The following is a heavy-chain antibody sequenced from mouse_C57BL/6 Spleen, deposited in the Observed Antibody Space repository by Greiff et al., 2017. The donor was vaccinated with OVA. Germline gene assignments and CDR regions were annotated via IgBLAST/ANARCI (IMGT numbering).Heavy chain of an antibody. CDR3: ARRDYSNYEFDY. CDR1: GYTFTSYW. D-gene: IGHD2-5*01. V-gene: IGHV1-52*01. J-gene: IGHJ2*01. CDR2: IDPSDSET. Sequence: QVQLKQSGAELVRPGSSVKLSCKASGYTFTSYWMHWVKQRPIQGLEWIGNIDPSDSETHYNQKFKDKATLTVDKSSSTAYMQLSSLTSEDSAVYYCARRDYSNYEFDYWGQGTTLTVSS.